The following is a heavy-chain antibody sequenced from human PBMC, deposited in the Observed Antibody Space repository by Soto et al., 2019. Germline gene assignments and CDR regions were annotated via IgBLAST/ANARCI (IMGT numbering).Heavy chain of an antibody. V-gene: IGHV2-5*02. J-gene: IGHJ5*02. CDR1: GFSLSTSGAA. D-gene: IGHD3-3*01. CDR2: IYWDGDK. CDR3: AHRATMTIFGLIIDNGILFDP. Sequence: QINLIESGPPLVKPTQTLTLTCTFSGFSLSTSGAAVGWVRQPPGRALEWLALIYWDGDKRYNASLGNRLTITKDTSSNQVVLTLTNVDAADTATYYCAHRATMTIFGLIIDNGILFDPWGQGTRVIVSS.